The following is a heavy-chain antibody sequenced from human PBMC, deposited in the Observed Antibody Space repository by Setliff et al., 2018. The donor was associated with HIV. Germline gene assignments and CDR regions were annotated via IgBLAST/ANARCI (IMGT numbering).Heavy chain of an antibody. J-gene: IGHJ6*03. CDR2: MNPKSGKT. CDR3: ARGFYDFFYNYYMDV. CDR1: GYSFTNYD. Sequence: ASVKVSCKASGYSFTNYDINWVRQATGQGLEWMGWMNPKSGKTGYAQKFHGRVTITRNTSISTVYMDLDSLRSDDAAVYYCARGFYDFFYNYYMDVWGKGTTVTVSS. V-gene: IGHV1-8*03. D-gene: IGHD3-3*01.